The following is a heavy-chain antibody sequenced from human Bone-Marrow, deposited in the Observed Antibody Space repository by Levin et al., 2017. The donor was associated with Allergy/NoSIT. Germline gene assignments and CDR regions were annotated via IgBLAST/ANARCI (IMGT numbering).Heavy chain of an antibody. V-gene: IGHV3-30*03. CDR1: GFTFSSYG. CDR2: VSYDGNNK. D-gene: IGHD2-21*01. CDR3: AREMVRNAIQGALDS. J-gene: IGHJ4*02. Sequence: GGSLRLSCAASGFTFSSYGIHWVRQAPGKGLEWVAVVSYDGNNKFYADSVKGRFTISKDNSKNTLYLQMDSLRLEDTAVYYCAREMVRNAIQGALDSWGQGTLVTVSS.